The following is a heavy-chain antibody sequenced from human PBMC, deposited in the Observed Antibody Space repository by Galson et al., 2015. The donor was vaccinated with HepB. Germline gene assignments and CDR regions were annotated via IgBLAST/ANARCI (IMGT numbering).Heavy chain of an antibody. CDR2: ISYDGSNK. J-gene: IGHJ4*02. Sequence: CAASGFTFSNYGLHWVRQAPGKGLEWVAVISYDGSNKYYADSVKGRFTISRDNSKNTLYLQMNSLRAEDTALYYCAKDPYLYSALAGNMAGFDYWGQGTLVTVSS. V-gene: IGHV3-30*18. CDR3: AKDPYLYSALAGNMAGFDY. D-gene: IGHD6-19*01. CDR1: GFTFSNYG.